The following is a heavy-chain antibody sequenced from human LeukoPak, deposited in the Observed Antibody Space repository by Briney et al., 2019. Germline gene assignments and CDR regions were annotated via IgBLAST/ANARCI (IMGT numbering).Heavy chain of an antibody. V-gene: IGHV3-49*03. J-gene: IGHJ4*02. CDR1: GFTFGDYA. Sequence: GRSLRLSCTASGFTFGDYAMSWFRPAPGKGLEWVGFIRSKAYGGTTEYAASVKGRFTISRDDSKSIAYLQMNSLKTEDTAVYYCTRDRGGYYDSSGYSDYWGQGTLVTVSS. CDR2: IRSKAYGGTT. D-gene: IGHD3-22*01. CDR3: TRDRGGYYDSSGYSDY.